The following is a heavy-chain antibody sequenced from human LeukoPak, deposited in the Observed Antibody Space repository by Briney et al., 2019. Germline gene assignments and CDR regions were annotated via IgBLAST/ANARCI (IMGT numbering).Heavy chain of an antibody. D-gene: IGHD3-9*01. Sequence: GGSLRLSCAASGFTFSSYEMNWVHQAPGKGLEWVSYISSSGSTIYYADSVKGRFTISRDNAKNSLYLQMNSLRAEDTAVYYCARDHYDILTGYFTSTYFDYWGQGTLVTVSS. CDR3: ARDHYDILTGYFTSTYFDY. CDR1: GFTFSSYE. CDR2: ISSSGSTI. J-gene: IGHJ4*02. V-gene: IGHV3-48*03.